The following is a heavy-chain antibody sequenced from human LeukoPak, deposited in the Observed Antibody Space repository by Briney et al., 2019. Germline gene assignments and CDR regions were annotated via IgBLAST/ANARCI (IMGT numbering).Heavy chain of an antibody. CDR3: AKDRGGYCSGGSCYNDY. D-gene: IGHD2-15*01. J-gene: IGHJ4*02. CDR1: GFTFSSYA. CDR2: ISGSGGST. V-gene: IGHV3-23*01. Sequence: GGSLRLSCAASGFTFSSYAMSWVRQAPGKGLEWVSAISGSGGSTYYADSVKGRFTISRDNSKNTLYLQMNSLRAEDTAVYYCAKDRGGYCSGGSCYNDYWGQGTLVTVSS.